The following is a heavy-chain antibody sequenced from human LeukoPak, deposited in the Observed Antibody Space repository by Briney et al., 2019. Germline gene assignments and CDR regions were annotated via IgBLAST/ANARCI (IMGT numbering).Heavy chain of an antibody. CDR3: ATAFKRSLYYFDY. J-gene: IGHJ4*02. CDR1: GGSISSGGYY. CDR2: IYYSGST. V-gene: IGHV4-31*03. Sequence: SETLSVTCTVSGGSISSGGYYWSWIRQHPGKGLEWIGYIYYSGSTYYNPSLKSRVTISVDTSKNQFSLKLSSVTAADTAVYYCATAFKRSLYYFDYWGQGTLVTVSS.